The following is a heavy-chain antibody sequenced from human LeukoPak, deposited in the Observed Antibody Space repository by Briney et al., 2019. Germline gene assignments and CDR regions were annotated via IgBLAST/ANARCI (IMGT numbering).Heavy chain of an antibody. V-gene: IGHV1-46*01. D-gene: IGHD1-1*01. CDR1: GYTFPGYF. J-gene: IGHJ6*02. CDR3: ARVSINFIGMDV. Sequence: VASVKVSCKASGYTFPGYFMHWVRQAPGQGLEWMGIINCDGGSTSYAQKFQDRATMTRDTSTSTVYMELSSLKSEDTALYYCARVSINFIGMDVWGQGTTVTVSS. CDR2: INCDGGST.